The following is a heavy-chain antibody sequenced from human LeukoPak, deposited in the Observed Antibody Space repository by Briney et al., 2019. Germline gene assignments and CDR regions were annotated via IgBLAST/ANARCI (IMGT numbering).Heavy chain of an antibody. V-gene: IGHV3-30*18. CDR3: AKGWSSGYCSY. J-gene: IGHJ4*02. CDR2: ISYDGSNK. CDR1: GFTFSSYG. D-gene: IGHD3-22*01. Sequence: GGSLRLSCAASGFTFSSYGMHWVRQAPGKGLEWVAVISYDGSNKYYADSVKGRFTISRDNSKNTLYLQMNSLRAEDTAVYYCAKGWSSGYCSYWGQGTLVTVSS.